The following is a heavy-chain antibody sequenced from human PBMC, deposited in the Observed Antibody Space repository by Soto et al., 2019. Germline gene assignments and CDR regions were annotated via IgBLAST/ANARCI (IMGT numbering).Heavy chain of an antibody. V-gene: IGHV4-59*01. J-gene: IGHJ6*02. D-gene: IGHD3-10*01. CDR1: GGSISSYY. Sequence: SETLSLTCTVSGGSISSYYWSWIRQPPGKGLEWIGYIYYSGSTNYNPSLKSRVTISVDTSKNQFSLKLSSVTAADTAVYYCARDSATSDYYYGMDVWGQGTTVTAP. CDR2: IYYSGST. CDR3: ARDSATSDYYYGMDV.